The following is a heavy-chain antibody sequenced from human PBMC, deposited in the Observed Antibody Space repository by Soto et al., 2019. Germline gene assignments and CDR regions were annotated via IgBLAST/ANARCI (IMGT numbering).Heavy chain of an antibody. D-gene: IGHD3-16*02. CDR3: TTFMITFGGVIVPMFDY. Sequence: SVSNAWMNWVRQAPGKGLAWVGRIKSKTDGGTTDYAAPVKGRFTISRDDSKNTLYLQMNSLKTEDTAVYYCTTFMITFGGVIVPMFDYWGQGTLVTVSS. J-gene: IGHJ4*02. CDR2: IKSKTDGGTT. CDR1: SVSNAW. V-gene: IGHV3-15*07.